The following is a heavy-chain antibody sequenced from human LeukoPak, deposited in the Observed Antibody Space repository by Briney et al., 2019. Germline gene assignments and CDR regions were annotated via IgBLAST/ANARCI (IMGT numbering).Heavy chain of an antibody. CDR1: GLTFSNYG. V-gene: IGHV1-18*01. D-gene: IGHD1-26*01. CDR2: ISAYDGNT. J-gene: IGHJ4*02. Sequence: ASVKVSCKASGLTFSNYGITWVRQAPGQGLEWVGWISAYDGNTNYAQKFQGRVTMTTDTSTSTAHMELRSLRYDDTAVYYCARDGRFAAYEPDYWGQGALVTVSS. CDR3: ARDGRFAAYEPDY.